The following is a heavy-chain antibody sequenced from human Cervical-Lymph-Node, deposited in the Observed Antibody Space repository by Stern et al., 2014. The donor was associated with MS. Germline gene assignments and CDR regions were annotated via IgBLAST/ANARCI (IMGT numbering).Heavy chain of an antibody. V-gene: IGHV4-39*01. D-gene: IGHD3-22*01. CDR1: GGSISSSSYY. Sequence: VQLLESGPGLVKPSETLSLTCTVSGGSISSSSYYWGWLRQPPGKGLEWIGSIYSSGGTYYNPSLQSRVTISGDTSKNQFSRQLGFVTAADTAVYYCARFRHYYDSSGSPGFDYWGQGTLVTVSS. CDR3: ARFRHYYDSSGSPGFDY. CDR2: IYSSGGT. J-gene: IGHJ4*02.